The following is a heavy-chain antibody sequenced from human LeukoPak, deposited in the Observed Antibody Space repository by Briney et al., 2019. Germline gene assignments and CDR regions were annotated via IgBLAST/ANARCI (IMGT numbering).Heavy chain of an antibody. Sequence: SETLSLTCTVSGGSISSYYWSWVRQPPGKGLEWMGYIYYSGSTNYNPSLKSRVTISVDTSKNQFSLKLSSVTAADTAVYYCARTTEGGYTYDYFYYSYMDVWGKGTTVTISS. CDR3: ARTTEGGYTYDYFYYSYMDV. CDR1: GGSISSYY. CDR2: IYYSGST. D-gene: IGHD5-18*01. V-gene: IGHV4-59*01. J-gene: IGHJ6*03.